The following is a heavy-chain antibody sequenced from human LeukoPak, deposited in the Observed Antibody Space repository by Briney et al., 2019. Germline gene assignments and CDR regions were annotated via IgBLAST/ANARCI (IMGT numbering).Heavy chain of an antibody. CDR2: IYFSGAT. V-gene: IGHV4-61*08. CDR3: ASSPPGYYSGWFSF. Sequence: SQTLSLTCTVSGGSISSGGYYWNWIRQPPGKGLEWIGYIYFSGATNYNPSLKSRATISVDTSKKQFSLKLRSVTAADTAVYYCASSPPGYYSGWFSFWGQGTPVTVSS. D-gene: IGHD6-19*01. CDR1: GGSISSGGYY. J-gene: IGHJ4*02.